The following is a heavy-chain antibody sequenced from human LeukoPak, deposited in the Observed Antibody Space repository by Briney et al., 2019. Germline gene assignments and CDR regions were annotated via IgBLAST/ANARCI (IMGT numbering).Heavy chain of an antibody. J-gene: IGHJ4*02. CDR2: INHSGST. CDR3: ARVLNYYDNSGYFYFFDY. D-gene: IGHD3-22*01. CDR1: GGSFSGYY. Sequence: SETLSLTCAVYGGSFSGYYWSWIRQPPGKGLEWIGEINHSGSTNYNPSLKSRVTISVDTSKNQFSLKLSSVTAADTAVYYCARVLNYYDNSGYFYFFDYWGQGTPVTVSS. V-gene: IGHV4-34*01.